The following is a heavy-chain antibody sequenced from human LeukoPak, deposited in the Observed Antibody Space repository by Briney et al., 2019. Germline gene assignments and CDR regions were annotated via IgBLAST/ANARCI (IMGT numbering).Heavy chain of an antibody. D-gene: IGHD6-19*01. J-gene: IGHJ4*02. CDR1: GLTFSSYA. V-gene: IGHV3-23*01. CDR3: AKEFRGGWPFDY. CDR2: IGGSGGKT. Sequence: GGSLRLSCAASGLTFSSYAMSWVRQAPGKGLEWVSGIGGSGGKTYYADSVKGRFTISRDNCKNTLYLQMNSLRAEDTAVYYCAKEFRGGWPFDYWGQGTLVTVSS.